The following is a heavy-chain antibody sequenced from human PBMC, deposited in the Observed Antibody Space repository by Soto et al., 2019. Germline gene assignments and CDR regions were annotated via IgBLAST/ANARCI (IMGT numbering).Heavy chain of an antibody. V-gene: IGHV3-9*01. D-gene: IGHD3-22*01. Sequence: SLRLSCVASGFNFQDCAMYWVRQVPGKGLEWVSGVSYNSRTVGYADSVKGRFTVSRDNAKKSLFLEMSSLRLEDTAFYYCVKGRGHYYDSTNYFDGAFFDYWGRGTLVTVSS. J-gene: IGHJ4*02. CDR1: GFNFQDCA. CDR2: VSYNSRTV. CDR3: VKGRGHYYDSTNYFDGAFFDY.